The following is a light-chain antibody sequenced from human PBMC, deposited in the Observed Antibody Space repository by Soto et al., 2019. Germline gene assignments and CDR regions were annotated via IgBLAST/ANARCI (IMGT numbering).Light chain of an antibody. V-gene: IGKV3-15*01. CDR1: QSVSSSY. J-gene: IGKJ1*01. CDR2: GAS. Sequence: TVLKRSAVSMTFSPGCRATLSSRSSQSVSSSYLAWYQQKPGQAPRLLIYGASTRATGIPARFSGSGSGTEFTLTISSLQSEDFAVYYCQHYNNWPPCTFGQGTKVDI. CDR3: QHYNNWPPCT.